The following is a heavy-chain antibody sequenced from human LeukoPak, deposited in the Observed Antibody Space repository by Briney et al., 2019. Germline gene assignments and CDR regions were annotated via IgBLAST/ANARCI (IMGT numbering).Heavy chain of an antibody. V-gene: IGHV3-21*01. J-gene: IGHJ6*02. D-gene: IGHD4-17*01. Sequence: GGSLRLSCSASGFTFGSSSMNWVRQAPGKGLQWVAGISGSSRDTYYADSVQGRFTISRDNAKRSLYLQMSSLRAEDTVVYYCARERVDFGDWSRYYHYGMDVWGQGTTVTVTS. CDR3: ARERVDFGDWSRYYHYGMDV. CDR1: GFTFGSSS. CDR2: ISGSSRDT.